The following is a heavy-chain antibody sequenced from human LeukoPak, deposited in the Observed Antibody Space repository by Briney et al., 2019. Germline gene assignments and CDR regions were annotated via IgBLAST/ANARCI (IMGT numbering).Heavy chain of an antibody. J-gene: IGHJ6*02. Sequence: GGSLRLSCAASGFTFSSYGMHWVRQAPGKGLEWVAVISNDGSNRYNADSVKGRFTISRDNSKKTLYLQMNSLRAEDSAVYYCARGGYYDILTGYSFYGMGVWGQGTTVTVSS. CDR3: ARGGYYDILTGYSFYGMGV. D-gene: IGHD3-9*01. CDR2: ISNDGSNR. V-gene: IGHV3-33*01. CDR1: GFTFSSYG.